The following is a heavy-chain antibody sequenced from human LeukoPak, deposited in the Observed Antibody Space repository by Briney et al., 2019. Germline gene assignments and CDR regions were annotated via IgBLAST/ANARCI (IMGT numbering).Heavy chain of an antibody. J-gene: IGHJ4*02. D-gene: IGHD1-14*01. CDR2: ISGSGSST. CDR1: GFTFSSYA. CDR3: AKGTGGSLDY. Sequence: GGSLRLSCAASGFTFSSYAMSWVRQAPGKGLEWVSAISGSGSSTYYADSVKGRFTISRDKSKNTLYLQMNSLRAEDTAVYYCAKGTGGSLDYWGQGTLVTVSS. V-gene: IGHV3-23*01.